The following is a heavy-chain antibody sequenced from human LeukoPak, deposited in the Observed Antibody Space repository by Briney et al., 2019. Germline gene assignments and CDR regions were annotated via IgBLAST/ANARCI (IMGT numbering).Heavy chain of an antibody. J-gene: IGHJ4*02. Sequence: GGSLRLSCAASGFTFSSYGMHWVRQAPGKGLEWVAFIRYDGSNKYYADSVKGRFTISRDNSKNTLYLQMNSLRPEDTAVYYCARGAGSGWPRAYYFDYWGQGTLVTVSS. CDR3: ARGAGSGWPRAYYFDY. CDR2: IRYDGSNK. V-gene: IGHV3-30*02. D-gene: IGHD6-19*01. CDR1: GFTFSSYG.